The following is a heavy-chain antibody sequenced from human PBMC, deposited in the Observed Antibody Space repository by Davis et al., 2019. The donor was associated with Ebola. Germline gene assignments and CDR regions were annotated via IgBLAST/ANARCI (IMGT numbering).Heavy chain of an antibody. V-gene: IGHV3-23*01. J-gene: IGHJ6*04. CDR1: GFTFSSYA. Sequence: GGSLRLSCAASGFTFSSYAMSWVRQVPGKGLEWVSAITSSGGSTYYGDSVKGRFTISRDNSKNTLYLQMNSLRAEDTAVYYCAKERSRLPNYYGMDVWGKGTTVTVSS. CDR2: ITSSGGST. CDR3: AKERSRLPNYYGMDV.